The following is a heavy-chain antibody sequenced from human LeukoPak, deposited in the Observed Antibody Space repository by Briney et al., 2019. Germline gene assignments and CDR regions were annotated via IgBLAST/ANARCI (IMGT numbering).Heavy chain of an antibody. J-gene: IGHJ4*02. CDR3: TSSIRGNGGFDY. CDR1: GFSFTNAW. D-gene: IGHD4-23*01. Sequence: GGSLRLSCAASGFSFTNAWMNWVRQAPGKGLEWVGRIKNKSEGEITDYAAPVKGTFTISRDGSKNTLYLQMNSLKTEDTAVYYCTSSIRGNGGFDYWGQGTLVTVSS. CDR2: IKNKSEGEIT. V-gene: IGHV3-15*01.